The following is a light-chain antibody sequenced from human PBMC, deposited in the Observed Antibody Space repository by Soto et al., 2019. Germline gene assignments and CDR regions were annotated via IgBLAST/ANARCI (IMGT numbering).Light chain of an antibody. J-gene: IGKJ5*01. Sequence: EIVMTQSPATLSVSPGERATLSCRASQSVSYKIAWYQQKPGQTPRLVIYDASTRATGVPGRFGVSGSGTEFTLTISGLQSEDFAVYYCEHYTTWPQTFGKGTRLDIK. CDR3: EHYTTWPQT. V-gene: IGKV3-15*01. CDR2: DAS. CDR1: QSVSYK.